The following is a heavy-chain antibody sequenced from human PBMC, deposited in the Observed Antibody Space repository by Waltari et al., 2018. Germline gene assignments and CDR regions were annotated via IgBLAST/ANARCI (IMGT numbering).Heavy chain of an antibody. V-gene: IGHV1-69*14. CDR2: IIPIFGTA. J-gene: IGHJ6*02. D-gene: IGHD6-13*01. Sequence: QVQLVQSGAEVKKPGSSVKVSCKASGGTFSSYAISWVRQAPGQGLEWMGGIIPIFGTANYAQKFQGRVTITADKSTSTAYMGLNSLKAEDTAVYYCARGAGEDSSSWYDGYYYGMDVWGQGTTVTVSS. CDR3: ARGAGEDSSSWYDGYYYGMDV. CDR1: GGTFSSYA.